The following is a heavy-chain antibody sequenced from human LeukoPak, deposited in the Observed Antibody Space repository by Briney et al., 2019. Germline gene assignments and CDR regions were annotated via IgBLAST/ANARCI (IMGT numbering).Heavy chain of an antibody. CDR1: GYSISSGYY. V-gene: IGHV4-38-2*02. D-gene: IGHD6-19*01. Sequence: SETLSLTCTVSGYSISSGYYWGWIRQPPGKGLEWIGSIYHSGSTYYNPSLKSRVTISVDTSKNQFSLKLSSVTAADTAVYYCARALGGLTVAGTGFWFDPWGQGTLVTVSS. CDR3: ARALGGLTVAGTGFWFDP. J-gene: IGHJ5*02. CDR2: IYHSGST.